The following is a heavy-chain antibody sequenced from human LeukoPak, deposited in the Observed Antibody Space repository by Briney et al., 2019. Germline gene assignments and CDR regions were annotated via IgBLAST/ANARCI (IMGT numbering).Heavy chain of an antibody. CDR2: IYYSGST. D-gene: IGHD3-22*01. CDR3: ASSPSGYWWNFDC. J-gene: IGHJ4*02. V-gene: IGHV4-39*01. Sequence: SETLSLTCTVSAGSISSNNYYWGSIRQPPGKGLEWIGSIYYSGSTYNNPSLKSRVTISVDTTKNQFSLKLTSVTAADTAVYYCASSPSGYWWNFDCWGQGTLVTVSS. CDR1: AGSISSNNYY.